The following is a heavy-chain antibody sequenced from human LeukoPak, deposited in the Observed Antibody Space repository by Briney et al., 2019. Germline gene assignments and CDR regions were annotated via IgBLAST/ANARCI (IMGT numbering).Heavy chain of an antibody. Sequence: GGSLRLSCAASGFTFSSYAMSWVRQTPEKGLEWVSVIYSSGGTYYADSVKGRFTLSRDNSKNTLYLQMNSLRAEDTAVYYCAGGLVGRWVQWGQGTLVTVSS. D-gene: IGHD5-24*01. CDR2: IYSSGGT. V-gene: IGHV3-23*01. CDR3: AGGLVGRWVQ. J-gene: IGHJ4*02. CDR1: GFTFSSYA.